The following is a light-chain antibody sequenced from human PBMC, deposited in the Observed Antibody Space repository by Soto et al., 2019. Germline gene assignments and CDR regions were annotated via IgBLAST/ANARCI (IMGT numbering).Light chain of an antibody. CDR1: SSDVGGYNY. J-gene: IGLJ1*01. V-gene: IGLV2-14*01. CDR2: EVT. CDR3: CPYTSISTYV. Sequence: QSVLTQPVSVSGSPGQSITISCTGTSSDVGGYNYVSWYQQHPGKAPKLMIYEVTNRPSGVSYRFSGSKSGNTASLTISGLQAEDEADYYCCPYTSISTYVFGTGTKVTVL.